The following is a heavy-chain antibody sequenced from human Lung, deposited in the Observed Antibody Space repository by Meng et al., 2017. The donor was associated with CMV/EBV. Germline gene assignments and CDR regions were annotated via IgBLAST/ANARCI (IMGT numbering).Heavy chain of an antibody. J-gene: IGHJ5*02. CDR2: VDHSGSS. CDR1: ATITTTKW. D-gene: IGHD3-16*01. Sequence: ATITTTKWWTRVRQPPGKELEGVGEVDHSGSSNSNPSLKSRLTLSLDTSKNHLSLRMTSVTAEDTAIYYCARVREHTSLGNYWFDPWGQGTLVTVSS. CDR3: ARVREHTSLGNYWFDP. V-gene: IGHV4-4*02.